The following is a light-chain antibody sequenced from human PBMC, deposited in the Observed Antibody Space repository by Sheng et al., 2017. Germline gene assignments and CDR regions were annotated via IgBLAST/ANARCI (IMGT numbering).Light chain of an antibody. J-gene: IGKJ1*01. CDR2: DAS. V-gene: IGKV3-20*01. Sequence: ETVMTQSPGTLSVSPGERATLSCRASQRVSSNYLAWYQQKPGQAPRLLIYDASKRATGIPDRFSGSGSGTDFTLTISRLEPEDFAVYYCQQYGGSRTFGQGTKVEI. CDR1: QRVSSNY. CDR3: QQYGGSRT.